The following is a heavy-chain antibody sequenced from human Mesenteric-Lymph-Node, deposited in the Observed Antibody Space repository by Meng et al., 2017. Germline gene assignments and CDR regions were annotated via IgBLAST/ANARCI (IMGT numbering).Heavy chain of an antibody. CDR2: IYHSGRT. Sequence: QVVPRDGGPARVKPSGSRALTCDVSGGSIRNDQWWSWVRQAPGKGLEWIGEIYHSGRTNYNPSVKSRVSMSVDKSQNHFSLRLSSVTAADTAVYYCTTLYGDSISWGQGTLVTVSS. CDR3: TTLYGDSIS. CDR1: GGSIRNDQW. V-gene: IGHV4-4*02. J-gene: IGHJ4*02. D-gene: IGHD4-17*01.